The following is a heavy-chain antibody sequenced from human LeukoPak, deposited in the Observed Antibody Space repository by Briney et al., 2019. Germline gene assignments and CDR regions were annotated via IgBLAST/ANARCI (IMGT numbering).Heavy chain of an antibody. Sequence: GGSLRLSCAASGFTLSSNYMSWVRQAPGKGLEWVAVISYDGSNKYYADSVKGRFTISRDNSKNTLYLQMNSLRAEDTAVYYCAKGDYGGWYYFDYWGQGTLVTVSS. D-gene: IGHD4-23*01. V-gene: IGHV3-30*18. CDR1: GFTLSSNY. CDR3: AKGDYGGWYYFDY. J-gene: IGHJ4*02. CDR2: ISYDGSNK.